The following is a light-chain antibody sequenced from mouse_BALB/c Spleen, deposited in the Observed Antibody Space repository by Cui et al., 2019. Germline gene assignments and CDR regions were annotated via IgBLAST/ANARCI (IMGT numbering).Light chain of an antibody. CDR1: QSISDY. Sequence: DIVMTQSPATLSVTPGDRVSLSCRASQSISDYLHWYQQKSHESPRLLIKYASQSSSGIPSRFSGSGSGSDFTLSINSVEPEDVGVYYCQNGHSFPYTFGGGTKLEIK. V-gene: IGKV5-39*01. CDR2: YAS. J-gene: IGKJ2*01. CDR3: QNGHSFPYT.